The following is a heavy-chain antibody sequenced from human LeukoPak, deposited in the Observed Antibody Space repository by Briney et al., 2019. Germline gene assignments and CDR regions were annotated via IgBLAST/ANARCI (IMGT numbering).Heavy chain of an antibody. J-gene: IGHJ4*02. V-gene: IGHV3-23*01. D-gene: IGHD3-22*01. CDR1: GFAFSSYA. CDR3: AKGDTMIVGYLGY. Sequence: GGSLRLSCAASGFAFSSYAMSWVRQAPGKGLEWVSAISGSGGSTYYADSVKGRFTISRDNSKNTLYLQMNSLRAEDTAVYYCAKGDTMIVGYLGYWGQGTLVTVSS. CDR2: ISGSGGST.